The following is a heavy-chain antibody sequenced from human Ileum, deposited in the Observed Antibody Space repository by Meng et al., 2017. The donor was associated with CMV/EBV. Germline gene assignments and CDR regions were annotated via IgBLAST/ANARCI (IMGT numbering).Heavy chain of an antibody. Sequence: GGSLRLSCAASGFTFSSYDMHWVRQAPDKGLEWVAFIRYDGSHKYYAGSVQGRFTVSRDNSKNTLYLEMNSLRTEDTALYYCAKGGIPAEQLSYVFDYWGQGTLVTVSS. V-gene: IGHV3-30*02. CDR1: GFTFSSYD. CDR2: IRYDGSHK. J-gene: IGHJ4*02. D-gene: IGHD6-25*01. CDR3: AKGGIPAEQLSYVFDY.